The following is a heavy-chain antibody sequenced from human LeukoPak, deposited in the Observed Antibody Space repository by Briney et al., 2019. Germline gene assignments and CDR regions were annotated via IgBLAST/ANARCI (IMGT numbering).Heavy chain of an antibody. D-gene: IGHD3-9*01. Sequence: SETLSLTCTVSGGSISSYYWSWIRQPPGKGLEWIGYIYYSGSTNYNPSLKSRVTILVDTSKNQFPLKLSSVTAADTAVYYCASSXVLRYFDWLPMPFDYWGQGTLVTVSS. J-gene: IGHJ4*02. V-gene: IGHV4-59*01. CDR2: IYYSGST. CDR3: ASSXVLRYFDWLPMPFDY. CDR1: GGSISSYY.